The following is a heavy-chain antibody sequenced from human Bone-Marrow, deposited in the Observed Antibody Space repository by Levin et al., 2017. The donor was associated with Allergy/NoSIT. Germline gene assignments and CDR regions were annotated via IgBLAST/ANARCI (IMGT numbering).Heavy chain of an antibody. V-gene: IGHV4-4*02. CDR2: ISHSGNT. CDR3: ARVAYSSSWYLDY. Sequence: NPSETLSLTCAVSGGTISNFNWWTWVRQPPGKGLEWIGEISHSGNTNYNPSLKSRVTISVDKSKNQFSLKVNSVTAADTAMYYCARVAYSSSWYLDYWGQGTLVTVSS. J-gene: IGHJ4*02. CDR1: GGTISNFNW. D-gene: IGHD6-13*01.